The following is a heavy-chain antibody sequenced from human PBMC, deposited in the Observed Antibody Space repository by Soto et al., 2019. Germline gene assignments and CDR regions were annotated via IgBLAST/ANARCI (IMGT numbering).Heavy chain of an antibody. V-gene: IGHV2-5*02. CDR3: AHWPVSGYPPFDY. D-gene: IGHD5-12*01. CDR1: GFSLNTSGVG. J-gene: IGHJ4*02. Sequence: QITLKESGPTLVKPTQPLTLTCTFSGFSLNTSGVGVAWIRQPPGKALEWLALIYWDDDKRYSPSLNSRLSVTKDPSKNQVVLTMTNMDPADTGTYYCAHWPVSGYPPFDYWGQGTLVTVSS. CDR2: IYWDDDK.